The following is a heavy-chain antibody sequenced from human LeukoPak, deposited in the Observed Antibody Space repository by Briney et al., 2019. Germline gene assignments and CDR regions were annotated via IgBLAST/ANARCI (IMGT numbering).Heavy chain of an antibody. CDR1: GGSISSSSYY. CDR3: ASSGDRWEEYFQH. CDR2: IYYSGST. D-gene: IGHD1-26*01. V-gene: IGHV4-39*07. J-gene: IGHJ1*01. Sequence: SETLSLTCTVSGGSISSSSYYWGWIRQPPGKGLEWIGSIYYSGSTYYNPSLKSRVTISVDTSKNQFSLKLSSVTAADTAVYYCASSGDRWEEYFQHWGQGTLVTVSS.